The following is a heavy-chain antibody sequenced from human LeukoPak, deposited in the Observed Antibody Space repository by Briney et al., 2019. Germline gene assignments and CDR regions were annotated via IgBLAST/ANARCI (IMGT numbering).Heavy chain of an antibody. CDR3: VRDPPGYQCTNTRCYPEVDY. Sequence: ASVKVSCKTSGYTFTGYFIHWVRQAPGQGLEWMGWINPSNGGTKSAQRFQGRVTMTRDTSLSTAYMELTSLRSDDTAAYYCVRDPPGYQCTNTRCYPEVDYWGQGTQVTVSS. CDR1: GYTFTGYF. CDR2: INPSNGGT. D-gene: IGHD2-2*01. J-gene: IGHJ4*02. V-gene: IGHV1-2*02.